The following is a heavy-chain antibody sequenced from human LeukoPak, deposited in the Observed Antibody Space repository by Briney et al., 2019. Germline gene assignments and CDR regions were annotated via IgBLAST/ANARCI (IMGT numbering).Heavy chain of an antibody. J-gene: IGHJ4*02. CDR3: ASIFSSGYSYFDY. V-gene: IGHV3-23*01. Sequence: PGGSLRLSCAASGFTFSTYAMNWVRQAPGKGLEWVSTITDRGDKTFYADSVKGRFTTSRDNSKNTVYLQMNSLRAEDTAVYYCASIFSSGYSYFDYWGQGTLVTVSS. CDR1: GFTFSTYA. D-gene: IGHD5-18*01. CDR2: ITDRGDKT.